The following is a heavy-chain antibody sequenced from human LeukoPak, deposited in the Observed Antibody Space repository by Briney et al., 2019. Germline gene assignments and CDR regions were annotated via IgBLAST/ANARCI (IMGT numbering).Heavy chain of an antibody. CDR1: GDSVSSNSAA. CDR3: ARIVGGSQDY. J-gene: IGHJ4*02. V-gene: IGHV6-1*01. D-gene: IGHD3-16*02. Sequence: SQTLSLTCAISGDSVSSNSAAWNWIRQSPSRGLEWLGRTYYRSKWHNDYAVSVNSRITINRDTSKNQFSLLLNSVTPEDTGVYYSARIVGGSQDYWGQGTLVTVSS. CDR2: TYYRSKWHN.